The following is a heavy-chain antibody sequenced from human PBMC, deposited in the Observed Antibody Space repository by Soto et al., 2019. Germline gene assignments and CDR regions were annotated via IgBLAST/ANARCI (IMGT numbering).Heavy chain of an antibody. J-gene: IGHJ4*02. CDR3: ARSRAGGTWEQYPSFYFDY. CDR1: GYTFTNYG. V-gene: IGHV1-18*01. D-gene: IGHD1-26*01. Sequence: ASVKVSCKASGYTFTNYGISWVRQAPGQGLEWLGWISTYNGDRDFAQKVQGRVTMTTDTSTTTAYMELGSLRSDDTAVYYCARSRAGGTWEQYPSFYFDYWGQGALVTVSS. CDR2: ISTYNGDR.